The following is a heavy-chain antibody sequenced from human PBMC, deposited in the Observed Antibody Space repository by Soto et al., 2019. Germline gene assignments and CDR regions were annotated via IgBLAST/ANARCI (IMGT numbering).Heavy chain of an antibody. CDR1: GFTFSSYA. V-gene: IGHV3-30-3*01. J-gene: IGHJ6*02. D-gene: IGHD1-26*01. Sequence: PVGSLRLSCAASGFTFSSYAMHWVRQAPGKGLEWVAVISYDGSNKYYADSVKGRFTISRDNSKNTLYLQMNSLRAEDTAVYYCAREYDGDIVGATVYYYYGMDVWGQGTTVTVSS. CDR3: AREYDGDIVGATVYYYYGMDV. CDR2: ISYDGSNK.